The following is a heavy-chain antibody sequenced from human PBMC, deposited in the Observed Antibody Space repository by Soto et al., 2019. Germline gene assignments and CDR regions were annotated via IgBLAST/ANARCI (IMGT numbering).Heavy chain of an antibody. V-gene: IGHV4-39*01. Sequence: QLQLQESGPRLVKPSETLSLTCTVSGGSISSTNYYWGWIRQPPGKGLEWIGSIYYSGSTYYNPSPXXXVAFSVGPSTXXCXLXXRSVPAADTSVYYCARRPYYYDGSGYYGDFYYFDYWGQGTLVTVSS. D-gene: IGHD3-22*01. CDR1: GGSISSTNYY. CDR2: IYYSGST. CDR3: ARRPYYYDGSGYYGDFYYFDY. J-gene: IGHJ4*02.